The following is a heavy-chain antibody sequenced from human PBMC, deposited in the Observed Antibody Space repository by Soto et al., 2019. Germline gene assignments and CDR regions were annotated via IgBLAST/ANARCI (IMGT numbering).Heavy chain of an antibody. V-gene: IGHV1-69*01. J-gene: IGHJ6*02. D-gene: IGHD5-12*01. CDR2: IIPIFGTA. CDR3: AREKVATIKNYYYCGMDV. CDR1: GGTFSSYA. Sequence: QVQLVQSGAEVKKPGSSVKVSCKASGGTFSSYAISWVRQAPGQGLEWMGGIIPIFGTANYAQKFRGRVTITAEESTSTGYMGVSRLRAEDTAVYYCAREKVATIKNYYYCGMDVWGQGTTVTVSS.